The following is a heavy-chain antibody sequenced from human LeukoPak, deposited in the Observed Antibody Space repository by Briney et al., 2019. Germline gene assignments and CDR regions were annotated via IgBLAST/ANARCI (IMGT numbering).Heavy chain of an antibody. V-gene: IGHV1-69*05. CDR2: IIPIFGTA. Sequence: SVKVSCKASGGTFSSYAISWVRQAPGQGLEWMGGIIPIFGTANYAQKFQGRVTMTTDTSTSTAYMELRSLRSDDTAVYYCARDMVVTRSAILGFDYWGQGTLVTVSS. CDR1: GGTFSSYA. J-gene: IGHJ4*02. CDR3: ARDMVVTRSAILGFDY. D-gene: IGHD4-23*01.